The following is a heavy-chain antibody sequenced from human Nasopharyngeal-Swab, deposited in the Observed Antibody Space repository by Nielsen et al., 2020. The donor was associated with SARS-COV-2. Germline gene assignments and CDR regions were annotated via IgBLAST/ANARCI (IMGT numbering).Heavy chain of an antibody. CDR1: GFIVFT. Sequence: GVSLRLSCAVSGFIVFTMNWVRQAPVKGLEWLSYISGSSGTIYYADSLKVRFTISRDNAKKSLFLQMNSLRAEDTAVYYCASEHPDEYALDVWGLGTTVTVS. CDR2: ISGSSGTI. V-gene: IGHV3-48*04. J-gene: IGHJ6*02. CDR3: ASEHPDEYALDV.